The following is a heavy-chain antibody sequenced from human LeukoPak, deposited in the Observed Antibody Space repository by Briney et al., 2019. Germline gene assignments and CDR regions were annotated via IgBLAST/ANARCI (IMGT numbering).Heavy chain of an antibody. CDR2: IRYDGSNK. Sequence: GGSLRLSCAASGFTFSSYGMHWVRQAPGKGLEWAAFIRYDGSNKYYADSVKGRFTISRDNTKNSLYLQMNSLRDEDTAVYYCARDPYSGGYGAYYYYYMDVWGKGTTVTVSS. J-gene: IGHJ6*03. CDR1: GFTFSSYG. V-gene: IGHV3-30*02. D-gene: IGHD6-19*01. CDR3: ARDPYSGGYGAYYYYYMDV.